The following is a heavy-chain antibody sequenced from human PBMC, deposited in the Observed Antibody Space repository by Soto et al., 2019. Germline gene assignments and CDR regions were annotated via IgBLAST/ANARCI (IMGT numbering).Heavy chain of an antibody. Sequence: KESGPPLVTPTETLTLTCTFSGFSLSSSGVGVGWIRQPPGQALEWVALIYWDDTKRYSPSLKSGLIITKDTSRNQVVLTMTNMDPVGTATYYCAHIRVTMIVGAGYFQHWGQGTLVTVSS. CDR2: IYWDDTK. J-gene: IGHJ1*01. CDR1: GFSLSSSGVG. D-gene: IGHD3-22*01. V-gene: IGHV2-5*02. CDR3: AHIRVTMIVGAGYFQH.